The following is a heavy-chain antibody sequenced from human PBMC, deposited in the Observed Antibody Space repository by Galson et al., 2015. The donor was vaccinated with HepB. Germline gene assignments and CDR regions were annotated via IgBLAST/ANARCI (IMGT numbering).Heavy chain of an antibody. V-gene: IGHV1-46*01. Sequence: SVKVSCKASGYTFTSYYMHWVRQAPGQGLEWMGIINPSGGSTSYAQKFQGRVAMTRDTSTSTVYMELSSLRSEDTAVYYCAREAGYSYGFWMSVGYYYGMDVWGQGTTVTVSS. J-gene: IGHJ6*02. CDR2: INPSGGST. CDR1: GYTFTSYY. CDR3: AREAGYSYGFWMSVGYYYGMDV. D-gene: IGHD5-18*01.